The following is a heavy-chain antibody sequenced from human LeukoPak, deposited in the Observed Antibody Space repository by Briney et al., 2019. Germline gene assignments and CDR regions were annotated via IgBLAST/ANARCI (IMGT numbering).Heavy chain of an antibody. CDR3: ARDFFSTYYDFWSGYFDP. J-gene: IGHJ5*02. V-gene: IGHV4-59*12. CDR2: IYYSGST. CDR1: GGSISSYY. Sequence: SETLSLTCTVSGGSISSYYWSWIRQPPGKGLEWIGYIYYSGSTNYNPSLKSRVTISVETSNNHFSLKLSSVTAADTAVYYCARDFFSTYYDFWSGYFDPWGQGTLVTVSS. D-gene: IGHD3-3*01.